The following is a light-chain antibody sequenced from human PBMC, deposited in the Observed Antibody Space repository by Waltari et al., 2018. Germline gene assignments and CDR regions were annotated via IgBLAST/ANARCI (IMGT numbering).Light chain of an antibody. CDR3: AAWDDSLTGRV. V-gene: IGLV1-47*01. CDR2: TDN. J-gene: IGLJ3*02. Sequence: QSVLTQPSSASGTPGQRVTISCSGSSSNIGSNYLYWYQQLPGTAPKLLIHTDNQRPSGVPDRFSASKSGASASLAISGLRSDDEADYYCAAWDDSLTGRVFGGGTKLTVL. CDR1: SSNIGSNY.